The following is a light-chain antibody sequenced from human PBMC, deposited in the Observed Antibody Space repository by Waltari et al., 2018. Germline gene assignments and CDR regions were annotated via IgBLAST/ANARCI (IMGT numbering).Light chain of an antibody. V-gene: IGLV1-44*01. Sequence: QSVLTQQHAASGTPGQRDTISCSGRDSNLGHTSVNWYQQVPATAPKLLIYNNYRRPSGVPDRFSGSKSGTSASLAISGLQSEDEADYYCAAWDDSLNGVFGGGTKLTVL. J-gene: IGLJ3*02. CDR3: AAWDDSLNGV. CDR1: DSNLGHTS. CDR2: NNY.